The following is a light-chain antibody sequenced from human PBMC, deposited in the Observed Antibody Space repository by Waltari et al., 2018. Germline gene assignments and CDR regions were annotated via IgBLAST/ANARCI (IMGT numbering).Light chain of an antibody. V-gene: IGLV2-14*03. J-gene: IGLJ2*01. CDR2: DVT. CDR1: SDVAGSPY. Sequence: HSALTQPASVSGSPGQSITLSCTGSDVAGSPYVSWYQQHPGQAPHVMIYDVTDRPSGVSNRFPGSKSGDTASLTISGLQAEDEADYYCASWTDSDTLKLLFGGGTKLTVL. CDR3: ASWTDSDTLKLL.